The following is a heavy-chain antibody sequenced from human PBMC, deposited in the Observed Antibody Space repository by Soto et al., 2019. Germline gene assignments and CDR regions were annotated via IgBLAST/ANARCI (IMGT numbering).Heavy chain of an antibody. CDR2: ISGRGDDT. CDR3: ASAQPTYSSSYFDY. D-gene: IGHD3-22*01. CDR1: GFTFSSYA. J-gene: IGHJ4*02. V-gene: IGHV3-23*01. Sequence: EVQLLESGGDLVQPGGSLRLSCAASGFTFSSYAMSWVRQAPGKGLEWVSTISGRGDDTYYTDSVKGRFTISRDNSKNTLKVKTNSQRAEDTAVYYCASAQPTYSSSYFDYWGQGTLVTVSS.